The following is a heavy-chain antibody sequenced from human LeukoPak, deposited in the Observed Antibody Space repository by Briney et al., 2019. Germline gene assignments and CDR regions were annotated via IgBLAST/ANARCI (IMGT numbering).Heavy chain of an antibody. Sequence: GGSLRLPCAASGFTFSSYWMSWVRQAPGKGLEWVANIKQDGSEKYYVDSVKGRFTISRDNAKNSPYLQMNSLRAEDTAVYYCARDRVGLLRDYWGQGTLVTVSS. CDR3: ARDRVGLLRDY. CDR2: IKQDGSEK. V-gene: IGHV3-7*01. CDR1: GFTFSSYW. J-gene: IGHJ4*02. D-gene: IGHD4-23*01.